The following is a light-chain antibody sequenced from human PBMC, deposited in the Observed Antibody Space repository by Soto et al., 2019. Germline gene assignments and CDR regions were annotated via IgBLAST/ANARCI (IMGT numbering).Light chain of an antibody. CDR3: YSTADNNWV. J-gene: IGLJ3*02. V-gene: IGLV3-27*01. Sequence: SYELTQSSSVSVSPGQTARITCSGDVLAKKHARRLQQKPVQAPVVLLYKDSERPPGIPERFSGSSSGTPVTLTISGAQVDDEADYFCYSTADNNWVFGGGTKLTVL. CDR2: KDS. CDR1: VLAKKH.